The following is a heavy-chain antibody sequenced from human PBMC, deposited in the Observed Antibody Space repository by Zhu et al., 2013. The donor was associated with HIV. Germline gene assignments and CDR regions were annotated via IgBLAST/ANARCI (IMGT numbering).Heavy chain of an antibody. Sequence: QLQLVQSGAEVKKPGASVKVSCKASGYTFTSYGISWVRQAPGQGLEWMGWISGYNGNANYAQKFQGRITMTTDPVTGTVSMELRSLRSDDTAVYYCAREGDTTGYVXHYYGMDVWAKGPRSPSP. V-gene: IGHV1-18*01. CDR3: AREGDTTGYVXHYYGMDV. J-gene: IGHJ6*02. CDR2: ISGYNGNA. D-gene: IGHD3-9*01. CDR1: GYTFTSYG.